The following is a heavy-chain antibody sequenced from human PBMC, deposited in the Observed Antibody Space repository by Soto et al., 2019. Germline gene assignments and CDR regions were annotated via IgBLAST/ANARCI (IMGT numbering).Heavy chain of an antibody. J-gene: IGHJ4*02. CDR1: GGSISSSSYY. D-gene: IGHD5-12*01. V-gene: IGHV4-39*01. Sequence: SETLSLTCTVSGGSISSSSYYWGWIRQPPGKGLEWIGSIYYSGSTYYNPSLKSRVTISVDTSKNQFSLKLSSVTAADTAVYYCARIYSGYGDFDYWGQGNLVTVSS. CDR2: IYYSGST. CDR3: ARIYSGYGDFDY.